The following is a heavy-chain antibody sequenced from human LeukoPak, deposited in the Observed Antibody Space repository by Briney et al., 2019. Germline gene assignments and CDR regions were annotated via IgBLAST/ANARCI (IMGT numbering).Heavy chain of an antibody. CDR2: ISGSGGST. V-gene: IGHV3-23*01. CDR3: AKYTPANYYGSGSIFDY. D-gene: IGHD3-10*01. CDR1: GFTFSSYA. J-gene: IGHJ4*02. Sequence: GGSLRLSCAASGFTFSSYAMSWVRQAPGKGLEWVSAISGSGGSTYYADSVKGRFTISRDNSKDTLYLQMSNLRAEDTAVYYCAKYTPANYYGSGSIFDYWGLGTLVTVSS.